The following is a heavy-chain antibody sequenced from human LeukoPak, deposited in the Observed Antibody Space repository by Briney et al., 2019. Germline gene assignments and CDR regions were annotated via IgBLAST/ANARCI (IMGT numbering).Heavy chain of an antibody. CDR1: GDSISSSSYY. J-gene: IGHJ4*02. Sequence: PSETLSLTCTVSGDSISSSSYYWGWIRQPPGKGLEWIGSIYYSGTTYYNPSLKSRITISVDTSKNQFSLKLSSVTAADTAVYYCARVSGDWGWLVDYWGQGTLVTVSS. V-gene: IGHV4-39*07. CDR2: IYYSGTT. D-gene: IGHD2-21*02. CDR3: ARVSGDWGWLVDY.